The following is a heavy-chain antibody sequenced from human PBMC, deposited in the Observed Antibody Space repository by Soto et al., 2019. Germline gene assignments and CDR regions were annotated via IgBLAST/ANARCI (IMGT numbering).Heavy chain of an antibody. J-gene: IGHJ6*02. V-gene: IGHV4-30-4*01. CDR1: VGSISSGDYY. CDR2: IYYSGST. Sequence: PSETLSLTCTVSVGSISSGDYYWIWIRHPPGKGLEWIGYIYYSGSTYYNPSLKSRVTISVDTSKNQFSLKLSSVTAADTAVYYCARAWGFLEWLLPSYYYGMDVWGQGTTVTVSS. D-gene: IGHD3-3*01. CDR3: ARAWGFLEWLLPSYYYGMDV.